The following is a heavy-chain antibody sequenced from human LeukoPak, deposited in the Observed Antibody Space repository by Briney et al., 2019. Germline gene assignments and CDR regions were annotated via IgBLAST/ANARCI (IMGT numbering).Heavy chain of an antibody. Sequence: ASVKVSCKASGYIFTNYGISWVRQAPGQGLEWMGWINPNSGGTNYAQKFQGRVTMTRDTSISTAYMELSRLRSDDTAVYYCARVSGAGYDHYTFDYWGQGTLVTVSS. CDR2: INPNSGGT. J-gene: IGHJ4*02. CDR1: GYIFTNYG. CDR3: ARVSGAGYDHYTFDY. V-gene: IGHV1-2*02. D-gene: IGHD5-12*01.